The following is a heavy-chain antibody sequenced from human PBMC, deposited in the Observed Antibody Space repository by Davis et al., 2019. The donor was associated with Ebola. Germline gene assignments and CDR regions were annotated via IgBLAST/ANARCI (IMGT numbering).Heavy chain of an antibody. D-gene: IGHD3-3*01. V-gene: IGHV1-2*06. Sequence: AASVKVSCKASGYTFTSYAMHWVRQAPGQGLEWMGRINPNSGGTNYAQKFQGRVTMTRDTSISTAYMELSRLRSDDTAVYYCARDRREIFGVVYLRGGFDYWGQGTLVTVSS. CDR1: GYTFTSYA. CDR2: INPNSGGT. J-gene: IGHJ4*02. CDR3: ARDRREIFGVVYLRGGFDY.